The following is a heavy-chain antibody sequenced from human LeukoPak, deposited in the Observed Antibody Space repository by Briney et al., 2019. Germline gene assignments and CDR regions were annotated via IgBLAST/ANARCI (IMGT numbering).Heavy chain of an antibody. V-gene: IGHV3-74*01. CDR2: INSDGSST. J-gene: IGHJ4*02. Sequence: GGSLRLSCAASGFTFSSYWTHWVRQAPGKGLVWVSRINSDGSSTSYADSVKGRFTISRDNAKNTLYLQMNSLRAEDTAVYYCARGYYDSSGYYLFISATDYWGQGTLVTVSS. CDR1: GFTFSSYW. D-gene: IGHD3-22*01. CDR3: ARGYYDSSGYYLFISATDY.